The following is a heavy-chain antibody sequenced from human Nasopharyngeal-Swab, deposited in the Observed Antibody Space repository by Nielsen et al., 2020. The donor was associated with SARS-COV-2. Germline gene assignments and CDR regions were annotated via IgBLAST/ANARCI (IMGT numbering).Heavy chain of an antibody. D-gene: IGHD3-10*01. V-gene: IGHV1-18*01. CDR2: ISAYNGNT. Sequence: ASVKVSCKASGYTFTSYGISWVRQATGQGLEWMGWISAYNGNTNYAQKLQGRVTMTTDTSTSTAYMELRSLRSDYTAVYYCARYQYAHITMVRGGLYYFDCWGQGTLVTVSS. CDR3: ARYQYAHITMVRGGLYYFDC. CDR1: GYTFTSYG. J-gene: IGHJ4*02.